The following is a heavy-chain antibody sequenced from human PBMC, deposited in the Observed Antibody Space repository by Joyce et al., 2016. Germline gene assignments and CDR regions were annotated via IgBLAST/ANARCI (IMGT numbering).Heavy chain of an antibody. CDR1: GYSFTSQW. CDR2: IDPRDSYT. J-gene: IGHJ5*02. Sequence: EVQLVQSGAEVKKPGESLRISCKGSGYSFTSQWISWVRQMPGKGLEWMGRIDPRDSYTDYSPSFEGHVTISVDKTISAAYLQWSSLRASDTAIYYCARHVTDWFDPWGQGTLVTVSS. CDR3: ARHVTDWFDP. V-gene: IGHV5-10-1*03. D-gene: IGHD3-10*02.